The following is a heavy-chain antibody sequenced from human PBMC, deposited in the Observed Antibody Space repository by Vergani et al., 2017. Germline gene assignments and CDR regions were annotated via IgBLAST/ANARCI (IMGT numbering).Heavy chain of an antibody. Sequence: QVQLVQSGAEVKKPGSSVKVSCKASGGTFNSYTIGWVRQAPGQGLEWMGRVIPLFGTTNYAQKFQGRVTITADESTSTAYMELSSLRFQDTAVYYCARDLEAVAGRGGVMDVWGQGTTVTVSS. CDR2: VIPLFGTT. J-gene: IGHJ6*02. CDR3: ARDLEAVAGRGGVMDV. D-gene: IGHD6-19*01. V-gene: IGHV1-69*08. CDR1: GGTFNSYT.